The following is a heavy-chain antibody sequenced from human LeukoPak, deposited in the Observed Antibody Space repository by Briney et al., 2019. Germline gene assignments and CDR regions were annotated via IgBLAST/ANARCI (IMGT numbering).Heavy chain of an antibody. J-gene: IGHJ3*02. CDR1: GYSFTSYW. D-gene: IGHD6-6*01. CDR2: IYPGDSDT. CDR3: AFPIAAPLDAFDI. V-gene: IGHV5-51*01. Sequence: PGESLKISCKGSGYSFTSYWIGRVRQMPGKGLEWMGIIYPGDSDTRYSPSFQGQVTISADKSISTAYLQWSSLKASDTAMYYCAFPIAAPLDAFDIWGQGTMVTVSS.